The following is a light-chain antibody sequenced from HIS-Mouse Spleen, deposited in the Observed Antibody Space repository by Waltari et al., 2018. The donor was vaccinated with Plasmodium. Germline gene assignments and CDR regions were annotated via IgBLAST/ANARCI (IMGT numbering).Light chain of an antibody. CDR3: YSTDSSGNHRV. J-gene: IGLJ3*02. CDR2: EDS. CDR1: ALPKKY. Sequence: SYELTQPPSVSVSPGQTASITCPGDALPKKYAYWYQQKSGQAPVLVIYEDSKRSSGIPERFSGSSSGTMATLTISGAQVEDEADYYCYSTDSSGNHRVFGGGTKLTVL. V-gene: IGLV3-10*01.